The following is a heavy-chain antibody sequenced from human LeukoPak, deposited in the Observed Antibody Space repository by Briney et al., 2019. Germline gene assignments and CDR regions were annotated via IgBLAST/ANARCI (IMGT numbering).Heavy chain of an antibody. CDR2: ISSSSSYI. Sequence: GSLRLSCAASGFTFSSYSMNWVRQAPGKGLEWVSSISSSSSYIYYADSVKGRFTISRDNAKNTLYLQMNSLRAEDTAVYYCARGYSSGWYGYYYGMDVWGQGTTVTVSS. D-gene: IGHD6-19*01. V-gene: IGHV3-21*01. CDR1: GFTFSSYS. J-gene: IGHJ6*02. CDR3: ARGYSSGWYGYYYGMDV.